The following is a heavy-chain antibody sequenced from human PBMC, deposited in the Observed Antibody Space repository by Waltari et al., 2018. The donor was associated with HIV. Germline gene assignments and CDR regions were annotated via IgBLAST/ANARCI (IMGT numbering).Heavy chain of an antibody. Sequence: EVQLVESGGGLVQPGGSLRLSCAASGFTVRSNYMSRVRQAPGKGLEWVSVIYSGGSTYYADSVKGRFTISRDNSKNTLYLQMNSLRAEDTAVYYCARSIAVAGYYFDYWGQGTLVTVSS. V-gene: IGHV3-66*01. CDR2: IYSGGST. D-gene: IGHD6-19*01. CDR3: ARSIAVAGYYFDY. CDR1: GFTVRSNY. J-gene: IGHJ4*02.